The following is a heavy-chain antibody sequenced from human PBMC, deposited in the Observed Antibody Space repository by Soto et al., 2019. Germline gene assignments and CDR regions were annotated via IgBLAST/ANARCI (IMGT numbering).Heavy chain of an antibody. Sequence: SETLSLTCAVYGGSFSGYYWSWIRQPPGKGLEWIGEINHSGSTNYNPSLKSRVTISVDTSKNQFPLKLSSVTAADTAVYYCARGYPGLRPYGMDVCGQGTTVTVSS. CDR1: GGSFSGYY. D-gene: IGHD2-21*01. V-gene: IGHV4-34*01. CDR2: INHSGST. J-gene: IGHJ6*02. CDR3: ARGYPGLRPYGMDV.